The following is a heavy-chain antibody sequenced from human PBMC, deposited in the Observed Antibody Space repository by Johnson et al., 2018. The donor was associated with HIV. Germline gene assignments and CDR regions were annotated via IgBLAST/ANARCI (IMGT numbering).Heavy chain of an antibody. CDR1: RFTVSSNY. J-gene: IGHJ3*01. V-gene: IGHV3-74*03. Sequence: VQLVESGGGLPLPGASLRPSCAASRFTVSSNYMSWVRQAPGKGLEWVSRMNSDGSSTTYADSVKGRFTISRDNAKNTLYLQMKTLRAEDTAIYYCAREKEMTRLGAFDVWGQGTVVTVSS. CDR3: AREKEMTRLGAFDV. CDR2: MNSDGSST. D-gene: IGHD3-16*01.